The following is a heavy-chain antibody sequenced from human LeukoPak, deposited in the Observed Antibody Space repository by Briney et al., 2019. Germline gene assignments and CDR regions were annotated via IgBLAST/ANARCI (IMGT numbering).Heavy chain of an antibody. J-gene: IGHJ4*02. CDR3: ARITGYTYGSGDY. D-gene: IGHD5-18*01. CDR2: INSDGTST. Sequence: PGGSLRLSCAASGFTFSNYWMHWVRQAPGKGLAWVSRINSDGTSTTYADSVKGRFTISRDNAKNTLYLQMNSLRAEDTAVYYCARITGYTYGSGDYWGQGTLLTVSS. V-gene: IGHV3-74*01. CDR1: GFTFSNYW.